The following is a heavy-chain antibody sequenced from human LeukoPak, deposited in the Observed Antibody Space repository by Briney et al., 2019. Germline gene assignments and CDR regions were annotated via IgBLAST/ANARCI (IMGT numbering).Heavy chain of an antibody. D-gene: IGHD5-18*01. CDR2: SNPNSGGS. V-gene: IGHV1-2*02. CDR3: AKEEYTYGNYLDY. J-gene: IGHJ4*02. Sequence: ASVKVSCKASGYTFTGYFMHWVRQAPGQGLEWMGWSNPNSGGSNYAQKFQGRVTMTRDTSISTDYMELSRLTSDDTAVYFCAKEEYTYGNYLDYWGQGTLVTVSS. CDR1: GYTFTGYF.